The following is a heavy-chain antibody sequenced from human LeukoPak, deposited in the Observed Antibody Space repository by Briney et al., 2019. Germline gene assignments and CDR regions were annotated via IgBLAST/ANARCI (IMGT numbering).Heavy chain of an antibody. J-gene: IGHJ4*02. D-gene: IGHD3-3*01. CDR2: INHSGST. Sequence: PSETLSLTCAVYGGSFSGYYWSWIRQPPGKGLEWIGEINHSGSTNYNPSLKSRVTISVDASKNQFSLKMSSVTAADTAVYYCAREGGDFWSGYYFDYWGQGTLVTVSS. CDR3: AREGGDFWSGYYFDY. V-gene: IGHV4-34*01. CDR1: GGSFSGYY.